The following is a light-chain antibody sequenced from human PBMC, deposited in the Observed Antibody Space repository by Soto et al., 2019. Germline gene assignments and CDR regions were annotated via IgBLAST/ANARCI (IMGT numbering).Light chain of an antibody. CDR1: QTVSSN. V-gene: IGKV3-15*01. Sequence: EIVMTQSPATLSVSPGEGATVSCRASQTVSSNLAWYQQKPGQAPRLLIYGASTRATGIPASFSGSGSGTEFPLTISSLQSEDFAVYYCQQYNNWPGTFGQGTKVEVK. CDR3: QQYNNWPGT. CDR2: GAS. J-gene: IGKJ1*01.